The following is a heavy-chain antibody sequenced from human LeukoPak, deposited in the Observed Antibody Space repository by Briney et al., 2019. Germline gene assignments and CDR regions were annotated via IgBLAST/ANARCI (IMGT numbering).Heavy chain of an antibody. CDR1: GFTVSSNY. D-gene: IGHD2-15*01. CDR3: ARELLGYCSGGSCLYYGMDV. Sequence: GGSLRLSCAASGFTVSSNYMSWVRQAPGKGLEWVSVIYSGGRTYYADSVKGRFTISRDNSKNTLYLQMNSLRAEDTAVYYCARELLGYCSGGSCLYYGMDVWGQGTTVTVPS. V-gene: IGHV3-66*01. CDR2: IYSGGRT. J-gene: IGHJ6*02.